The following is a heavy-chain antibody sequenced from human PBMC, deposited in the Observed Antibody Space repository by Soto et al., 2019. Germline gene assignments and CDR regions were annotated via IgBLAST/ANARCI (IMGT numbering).Heavy chain of an antibody. CDR3: NRHWEWELFDY. D-gene: IGHD1-26*01. CDR2: IRSKANSYAT. J-gene: IGHJ4*02. V-gene: IGHV3-73*02. Sequence: EVQLVESGGGLVQPGGSLKLSCAASGFTFSGSAMHWVRQASGKGLEWVGRIRSKANSYATAYAASVKGRFTISRDDSKNTAYLQMNSLKTEDTAVYYCNRHWEWELFDYWGQGTLVTVSS. CDR1: GFTFSGSA.